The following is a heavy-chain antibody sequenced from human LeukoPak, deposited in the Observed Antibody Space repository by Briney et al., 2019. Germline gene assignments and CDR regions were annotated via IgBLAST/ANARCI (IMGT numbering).Heavy chain of an antibody. Sequence: SETLSLTCAVSGYSISSGYYWGWIRQPPGKGLEWIGSIYHSGSTYYNPSLKSRVTISVDTSKNQFSLKLSSVTAADTAVYYCAREYGSGSSFDYWGQGTLVTVSS. CDR1: GYSISSGYY. D-gene: IGHD3-10*01. J-gene: IGHJ4*02. CDR3: AREYGSGSSFDY. CDR2: IYHSGST. V-gene: IGHV4-38-2*02.